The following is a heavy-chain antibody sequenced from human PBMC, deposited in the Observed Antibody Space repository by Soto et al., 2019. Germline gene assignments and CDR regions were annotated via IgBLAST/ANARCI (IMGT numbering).Heavy chain of an antibody. V-gene: IGHV3-23*01. CDR2: ISGSGGST. J-gene: IGHJ4*02. CDR1: GFTFSIFA. Sequence: TGGSLSLSCAASGFTFSIFAMSWVRQSPGKGLEWVSTISGSGGSTYYADAVKGRFTISRDNSMGTLYLQMKSLRVEDTAIYYCAKEVSLGSTVDLGYWGQGAQVTVSS. D-gene: IGHD7-27*01. CDR3: AKEVSLGSTVDLGY.